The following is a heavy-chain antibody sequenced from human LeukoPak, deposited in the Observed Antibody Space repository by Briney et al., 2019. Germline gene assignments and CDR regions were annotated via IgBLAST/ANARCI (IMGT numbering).Heavy chain of an antibody. CDR1: GFTFSSYW. CDR2: IKQDGSEK. V-gene: IGHV3-7*01. CDR3: ARGGGGQLGPYYYYYMDV. J-gene: IGHJ6*03. D-gene: IGHD6-6*01. Sequence: PGGSLRLSCAASGFTFSSYWMSWVRQAPGKGLEWVANIKQDGSEKYYVDSVKGRFTISRDNAKNSLYLQMNSLRAEDTAVYYCARGGGGQLGPYYYYYMDVWGKGTTVTVSS.